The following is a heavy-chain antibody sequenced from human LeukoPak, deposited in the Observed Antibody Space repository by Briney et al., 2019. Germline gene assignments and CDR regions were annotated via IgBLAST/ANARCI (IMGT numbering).Heavy chain of an antibody. CDR2: IYTSGST. D-gene: IGHD2/OR15-2a*01. CDR3: ARLSSGRSRAGNNAFDI. V-gene: IGHV4-59*10. J-gene: IGHJ3*02. CDR1: GGSFSGYY. Sequence: SETLSLTCAVYGGSFSGYYWSWIRQPAGKGLEWIGRIYTSGSTNYNPSLKSRVTISVDTSKNQFSLKLSSVTAADTAVYYCARLSSGRSRAGNNAFDIWGQGTMVTVSS.